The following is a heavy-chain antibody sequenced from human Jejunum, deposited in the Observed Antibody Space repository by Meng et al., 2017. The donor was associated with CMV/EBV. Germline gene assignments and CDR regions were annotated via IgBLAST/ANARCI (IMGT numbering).Heavy chain of an antibody. J-gene: IGHJ4*02. CDR2: MNPNRGTT. CDR3: ATGVADFEY. CDR1: GYTFTSYD. Sequence: QVQRVQSGAEVKKPGASVKVSCKASGYTFTSYDINWVRQGTGQGLEWMGWMNPNRGTTGYAQKFQGRVTMTRNISKSTAYMDLSSLRSEDTAVYYCATGVADFEYWGQGTLVTGSS. D-gene: IGHD6-19*01. V-gene: IGHV1-8*01.